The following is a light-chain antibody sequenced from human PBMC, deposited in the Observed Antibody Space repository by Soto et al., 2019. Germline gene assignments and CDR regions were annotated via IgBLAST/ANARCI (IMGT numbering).Light chain of an antibody. CDR3: QQLNSYPLT. V-gene: IGKV1-9*01. CDR1: QGISSY. Sequence: DIKLTQSPSFLSASVGDRFTITCRASQGISSYLAWYQQKPGKAPKLLIYAASTLQSGVPSRFSGSGSGTEFTLTISSLQPEDFATYYCQQLNSYPLTFGPGT. CDR2: AAS. J-gene: IGKJ3*01.